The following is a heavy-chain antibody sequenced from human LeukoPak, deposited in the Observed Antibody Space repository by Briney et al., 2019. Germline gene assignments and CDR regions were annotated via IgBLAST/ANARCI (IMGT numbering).Heavy chain of an antibody. J-gene: IGHJ3*02. V-gene: IGHV3-21*01. Sequence: GGSLRLSCAASGFTFSSYSMNWVRQAPGKGLEWVSSISSSSSYIYYADSMKGRFTISRDNAKKSLYLQMNSLRAQDTAVYFCARGDPDISFGVAGEAFDIWGQGTMVTVSS. CDR2: ISSSSSYI. CDR3: ARGDPDISFGVAGEAFDI. D-gene: IGHD3-3*01. CDR1: GFTFSSYS.